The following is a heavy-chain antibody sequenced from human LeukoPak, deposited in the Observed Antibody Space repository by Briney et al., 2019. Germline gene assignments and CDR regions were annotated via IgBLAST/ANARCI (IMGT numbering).Heavy chain of an antibody. Sequence: ASVKVSCKASGYTFTSYYMHWVRQAPGQGLEWMGIINPSGGSTSYAQKFQGRVTLTRDTSTSTVYMELSSLRSEDTAVYYCARSSTLGNYFDYWGQGTLVTVSS. CDR2: INPSGGST. CDR3: ARSSTLGNYFDY. J-gene: IGHJ4*02. D-gene: IGHD6-13*01. CDR1: GYTFTSYY. V-gene: IGHV1-46*01.